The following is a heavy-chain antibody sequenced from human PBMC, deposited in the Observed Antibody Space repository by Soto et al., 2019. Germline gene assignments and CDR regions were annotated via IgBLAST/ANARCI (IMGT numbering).Heavy chain of an antibody. CDR2: ISGDGVTT. V-gene: IGHV3-74*01. Sequence: EVQLVESGGDLVQRGGSLRLSCAASGFPFSSYWMHWVRHTPGKGLDWVARISGDGVTTYYADSVTGRFTVSRDNAKNALSLQISVLRAEDTAVYYCGREYYGLLTGYYTDYWGQGTLGSVSS. J-gene: IGHJ4*02. D-gene: IGHD3-9*01. CDR3: GREYYGLLTGYYTDY. CDR1: GFPFSSYW.